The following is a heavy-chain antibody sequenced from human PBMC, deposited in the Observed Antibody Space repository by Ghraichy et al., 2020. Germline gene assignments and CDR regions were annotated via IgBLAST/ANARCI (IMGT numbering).Heavy chain of an antibody. CDR1: GFTFSSYS. CDR2: ISSSSSTI. J-gene: IGHJ4*02. D-gene: IGHD4-17*01. CDR3: AGGYGDYDGPRYFDY. V-gene: IGHV3-48*04. Sequence: GESLNISCAASGFTFSSYSMNWVRQAPGKGLEWVSYISSSSSTIYYADSVKGRFTISRDNAKNSLYPQMNSLRAEDTAVYYCAGGYGDYDGPRYFDYWGQGTLVTVSS.